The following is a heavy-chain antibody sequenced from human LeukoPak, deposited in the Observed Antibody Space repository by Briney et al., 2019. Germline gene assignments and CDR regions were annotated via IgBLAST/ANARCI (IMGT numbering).Heavy chain of an antibody. V-gene: IGHV2-5*01. CDR3: AHMFWQGGRKTTLLRESDWFDP. D-gene: IGHD4-17*01. CDR2: IYWNDDK. CDR1: GFSLSTSGVG. J-gene: IGHJ5*02. Sequence: SGPTLVKPTQTLTLTCTFSGFSLSTSGVGVGWIRQPPGKALEWLALIYWNDDKRYSPSLKSRLTITKDTPKNQVVLTMTNMDPVDTATYYCAHMFWQGGRKTTLLRESDWFDPWGQGTLVTVSS.